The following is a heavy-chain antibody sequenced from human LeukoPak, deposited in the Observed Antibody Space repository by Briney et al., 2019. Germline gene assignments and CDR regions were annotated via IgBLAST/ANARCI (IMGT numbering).Heavy chain of an antibody. J-gene: IGHJ5*02. CDR3: ARLPLTGYYPGNWFDP. Sequence: SETLSLTCTVSGVSISTRNYYWGWIRQPPGKGLEWIGSIYYSGSTYYNPSLKSRVTISVDTSKNQFSLKLSSVTAADTAVYYCARLPLTGYYPGNWFDPWGQGTLVTVSS. CDR1: GVSISTRNYY. CDR2: IYYSGST. V-gene: IGHV4-39*01. D-gene: IGHD3-9*01.